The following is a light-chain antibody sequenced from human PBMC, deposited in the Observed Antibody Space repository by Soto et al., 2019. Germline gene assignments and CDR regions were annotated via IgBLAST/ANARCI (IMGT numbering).Light chain of an antibody. CDR3: QQYNSPIT. CDR2: KAS. Sequence: DIQMTQSPSTLSGSVGDRVTITSRASQTISSWLAWYQQKPGKAPKLLIYKASTLKSGVPSRFSGSGSGTEFTLTISSLQPDDFATYYCQQYNSPITFGQGTRLEIK. J-gene: IGKJ5*01. CDR1: QTISSW. V-gene: IGKV1-5*03.